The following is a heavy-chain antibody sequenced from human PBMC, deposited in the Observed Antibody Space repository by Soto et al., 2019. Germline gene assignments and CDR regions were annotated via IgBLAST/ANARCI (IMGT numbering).Heavy chain of an antibody. Sequence: QITLKESGPTLVKPTQTLTLTCTFSGFSLSTSGVGVGWIRQPPGKALEWLALIYWDDDKRYSPSLKSRLTIPKDTSKNQVVLTMTNMHPVDTATYYFAHSRTASYFDYWGQGTLVTFSS. CDR2: IYWDDDK. CDR1: GFSLSTSGVG. V-gene: IGHV2-5*02. J-gene: IGHJ4*02. CDR3: AHSRTASYFDY.